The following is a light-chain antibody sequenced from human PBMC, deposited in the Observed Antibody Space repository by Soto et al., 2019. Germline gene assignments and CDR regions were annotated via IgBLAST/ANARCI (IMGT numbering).Light chain of an antibody. Sequence: QSALTQPASVSGSPGQSITISCTGTSSDVGGYNYVSWYQQHPGKAPKLMIYDVSNRPSGDSNRFSGSKSGNTASLTISGLQAEDEADYYCSSYTSNSTHVVFGGGTKVTVL. CDR1: SSDVGGYNY. J-gene: IGLJ2*01. CDR3: SSYTSNSTHVV. V-gene: IGLV2-14*01. CDR2: DVS.